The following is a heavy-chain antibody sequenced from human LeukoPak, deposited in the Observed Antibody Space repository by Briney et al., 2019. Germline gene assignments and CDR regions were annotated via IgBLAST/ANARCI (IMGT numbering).Heavy chain of an antibody. Sequence: GGSLRLSCAASGFTFSSYSMNWVRQAPGKGLEWVSSISSSSSYIYYADSVKGRFTISRDSAKNSLYLQMNSLRAEDTAVYYCARGGAAAGFDYWGQGTLVTVSS. CDR1: GFTFSSYS. J-gene: IGHJ4*02. V-gene: IGHV3-21*01. CDR2: ISSSSSYI. CDR3: ARGGAAAGFDY. D-gene: IGHD6-13*01.